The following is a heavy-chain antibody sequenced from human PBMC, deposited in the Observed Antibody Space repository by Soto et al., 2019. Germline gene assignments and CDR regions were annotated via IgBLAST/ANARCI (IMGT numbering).Heavy chain of an antibody. V-gene: IGHV4-30-4*01. CDR2: IYYSGST. D-gene: IGHD3-22*01. J-gene: IGHJ5*02. Sequence: NPSETLSLTCTVSGGSISSGDYYWSWIRQPPGKGLEWIGYIYYSGSTYYNPSLKSRVTISVDTSKNQFSLKLSSVTAADTAVYYCARGHYYDSSGWYNWFDPWGQGTLVTVSS. CDR3: ARGHYYDSSGWYNWFDP. CDR1: GGSISSGDYY.